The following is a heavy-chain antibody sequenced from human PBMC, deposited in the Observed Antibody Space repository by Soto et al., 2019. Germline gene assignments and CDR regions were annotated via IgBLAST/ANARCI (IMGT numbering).Heavy chain of an antibody. J-gene: IGHJ4*02. Sequence: PGGSLRLSCAASGFTFSSYGMHWVRQAPGKGLEWVAVISYDGSNKYYADSVKGRFTISRDNSKNTLYLQMNSLRAEDTAVYYCAKVRGLPGQSRDGYNYSDYWGQGTLVTVSS. CDR1: GFTFSSYG. CDR3: AKVRGLPGQSRDGYNYSDY. D-gene: IGHD5-12*01. V-gene: IGHV3-30*18. CDR2: ISYDGSNK.